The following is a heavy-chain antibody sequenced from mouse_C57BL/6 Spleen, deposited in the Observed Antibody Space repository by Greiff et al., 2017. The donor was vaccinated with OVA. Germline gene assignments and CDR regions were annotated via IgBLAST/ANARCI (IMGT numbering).Heavy chain of an antibody. CDR2: IRSKSNNYAT. CDR1: GFSFNTYA. V-gene: IGHV10-1*01. J-gene: IGHJ4*01. D-gene: IGHD2-3*01. CDR3: VRLDDGYPYYAMDY. Sequence: EVQLVESGGGLVQPKGSLKLSCAASGFSFNTYAMNWVRQAPGKGLEWVARIRSKSNNYATYYADSVKDRFTISRDDSESMLYLQMNNLKTEDTAMYYCVRLDDGYPYYAMDYWGQGTSVTVSS.